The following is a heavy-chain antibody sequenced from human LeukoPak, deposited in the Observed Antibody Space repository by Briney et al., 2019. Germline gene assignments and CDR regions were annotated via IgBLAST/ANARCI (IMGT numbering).Heavy chain of an antibody. D-gene: IGHD1-26*01. CDR1: GASISPYY. CDR3: ASGNYYQDY. Sequence: PSETLSLTCSVSGASISPYYWVWIRQPPGKGLGWIGYVFYNGRTSYNPSLKSRVTISADTSKNQFSLKMNSVTAADTAVYYCASGNYYQDYWGQGTVVTVSP. CDR2: VFYNGRT. V-gene: IGHV4-59*08. J-gene: IGHJ4*02.